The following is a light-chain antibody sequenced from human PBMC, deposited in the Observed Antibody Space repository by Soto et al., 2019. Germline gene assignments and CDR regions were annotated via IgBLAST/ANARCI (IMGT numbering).Light chain of an antibody. CDR1: SSDVGGYNY. CDR2: EVS. J-gene: IGLJ1*01. Sequence: QSALTQPASVSGSPGQSITISCTGTSSDVGGYNYVSWYQQHPGKAPKLMIYEVSNRPSGVSNRFSGSKSGNTASLTISGLQAEDEADYYCSSYAGSSTSPYVFGTGTKLTVL. V-gene: IGLV2-14*01. CDR3: SSYAGSSTSPYV.